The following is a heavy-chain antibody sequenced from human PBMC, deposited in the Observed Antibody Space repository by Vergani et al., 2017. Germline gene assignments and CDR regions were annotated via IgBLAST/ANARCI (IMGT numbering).Heavy chain of an antibody. CDR1: GGSISSSSYY. V-gene: IGHV4-39*07. D-gene: IGHD4-17*01. CDR3: PRVGDYDRPNWFDP. CDR2: IYYSGST. J-gene: IGHJ5*02. Sequence: QLQLQESGPGLVKPSETLSLTCTVSGGSISSSSYYWGWIRQPPGKGLEWIGSIYYSGSTYYNLSLKSRVTISVATSKNQFSLKLSSVTAADTAVYYCPRVGDYDRPNWFDPWGQGTLVTVSS.